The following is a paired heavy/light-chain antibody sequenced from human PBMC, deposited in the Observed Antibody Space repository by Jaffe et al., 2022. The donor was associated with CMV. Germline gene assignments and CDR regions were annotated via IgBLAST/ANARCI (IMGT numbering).Heavy chain of an antibody. CDR3: AKGQAERWYGEHPEYYGLDV. CDR1: GFTVSSFG. D-gene: IGHD3-10*01. Sequence: EVQLLESGGGLVQPGGSLRLSCAASGFTVSSFGMSWVRQAPGKGLEWVSSISGSGVKTYYADSVKGRFTISRDNSDNSLFLQMDSLRGEDTALYYCAKGQAERWYGEHPEYYGLDVWGQGTTVTVS. J-gene: IGHJ6*02. CDR2: ISGSGVKT. V-gene: IGHV3-23*01.
Light chain of an antibody. CDR1: SSNIGTNS. Sequence: QSILTQPPSASGTPGQGLSLSCFGSSSNIGTNSVFWYLHLPGTAPKLLIYNNSDRPSGVPARFSGSRSGTSASLAISGLRSEDEADYYCAAWDDRLRGWVFGGGTKLTVL. CDR3: AAWDDRLRGWV. V-gene: IGLV1-47*01. J-gene: IGLJ3*02. CDR2: NNS.